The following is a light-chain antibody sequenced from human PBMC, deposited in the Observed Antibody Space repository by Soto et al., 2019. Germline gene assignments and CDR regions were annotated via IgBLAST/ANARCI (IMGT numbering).Light chain of an antibody. CDR1: QSVSSSY. V-gene: IGKV3-20*01. J-gene: IGKJ4*01. CDR3: QHYGSPPYT. Sequence: EIVLTQSPGTLSLSPGERATLSCRASQSVSSSYLAWYQQKPGQAPRLLIYGASSRATGLPDRFSGSGSGTDFTLTISGLAPEDFAVYYCQHYGSPPYTFGGGTKVEI. CDR2: GAS.